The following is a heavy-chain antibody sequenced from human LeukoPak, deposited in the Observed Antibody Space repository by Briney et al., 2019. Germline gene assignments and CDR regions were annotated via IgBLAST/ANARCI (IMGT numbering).Heavy chain of an antibody. V-gene: IGHV3-23*01. J-gene: IGHJ2*01. CDR1: GFTFSNYA. CDR3: AKDRGYYDSSGYYYWYFDL. Sequence: GGSLRLSCAASGFTFSNYAMSWVRQAPGKGLEWVSAISGSGGSTYYADSMKGGFTISRDNSKNTLYLQMNSLRAEDTAVYYCAKDRGYYDSSGYYYWYFDLWGRGTLVTVSS. CDR2: ISGSGGST. D-gene: IGHD3-22*01.